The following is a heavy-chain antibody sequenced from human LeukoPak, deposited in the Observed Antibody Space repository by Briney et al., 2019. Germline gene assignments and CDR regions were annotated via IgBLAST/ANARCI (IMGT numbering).Heavy chain of an antibody. J-gene: IGHJ3*02. Sequence: SVKVSCKASGGTFSSYAISWVRQAPGQGLEWMGGIIPIFSTANYAQKFQGRVTITADESTSTAYMELSSLRSEDTAVYYCARDLVPYYYDSSGHSRWAFDIWGQGTMVTVSS. D-gene: IGHD3-22*01. V-gene: IGHV1-69*01. CDR2: IIPIFSTA. CDR1: GGTFSSYA. CDR3: ARDLVPYYYDSSGHSRWAFDI.